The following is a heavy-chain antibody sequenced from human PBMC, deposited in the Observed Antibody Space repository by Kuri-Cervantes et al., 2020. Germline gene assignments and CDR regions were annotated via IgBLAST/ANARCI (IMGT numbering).Heavy chain of an antibody. V-gene: IGHV3-7*03. CDR2: IKEDGSEK. Sequence: GGSLRLSCAASGFTFSDYWMTWVRQAPGKGLEWVANIKEDGSEKQYADSVKGRFTISRDNAKNSLSLQMDSLRAEDTALYYCAREIMYCGGDCNDYWGQGTLVTVSS. J-gene: IGHJ4*02. CDR3: AREIMYCGGDCNDY. D-gene: IGHD2-21*01. CDR1: GFTFSDYW.